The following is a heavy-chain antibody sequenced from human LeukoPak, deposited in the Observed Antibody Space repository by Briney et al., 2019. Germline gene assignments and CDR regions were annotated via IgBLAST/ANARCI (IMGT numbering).Heavy chain of an antibody. CDR1: GFTLSNYN. CDR2: ISSSSSYL. CDR3: ARDAVTGYSSGWYKPFPFDY. D-gene: IGHD6-19*01. J-gene: IGHJ4*02. V-gene: IGHV3-21*01. Sequence: GGSLRLSCAASGFTLSNYNMNWVRQAPGKGLEWVSSISSSSSYLFFADSVKGRFTISRDNTKNSLYLQMNSLRVGDTAVYYCARDAVTGYSSGWYKPFPFDYWGQGSLVTVSS.